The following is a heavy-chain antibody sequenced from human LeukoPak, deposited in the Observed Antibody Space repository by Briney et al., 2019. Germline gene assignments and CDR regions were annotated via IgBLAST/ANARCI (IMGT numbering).Heavy chain of an antibody. J-gene: IGHJ1*01. CDR2: INHSGST. CDR1: GGSLSGYY. Sequence: SETLSLTCAVSGGSLSGYYWSWIRQPPGKGLEWIGEINHSGSTNYNPSLKSRVTMSVDTSKNQFSLKLRSVTAADTAVYYCAKEGRMSMGTEHWGPGTLVTVSS. CDR3: AKEGRMSMGTEH. D-gene: IGHD2-21*01. V-gene: IGHV4-34*01.